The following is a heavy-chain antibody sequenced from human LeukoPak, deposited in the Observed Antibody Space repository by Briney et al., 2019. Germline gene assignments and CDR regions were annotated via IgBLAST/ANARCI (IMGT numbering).Heavy chain of an antibody. CDR2: ISSSSSYI. Sequence: GGSLRLSCAVSGFTLSDYAMNWVRQAPGKGLEWVSSISSSSSYIYYADSVKGRFTISRDNAKNSLYLQMNSLRAEDTAVYYCARDGRYSGSFDYRGQGTLVTVSS. D-gene: IGHD1-26*01. J-gene: IGHJ4*02. CDR3: ARDGRYSGSFDY. V-gene: IGHV3-21*01. CDR1: GFTLSDYA.